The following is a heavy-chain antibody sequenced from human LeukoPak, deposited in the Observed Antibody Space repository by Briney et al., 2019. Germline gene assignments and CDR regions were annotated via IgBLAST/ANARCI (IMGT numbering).Heavy chain of an antibody. CDR1: GFTFSGYD. Sequence: GGSLRLSCAASGFTFSGYDMSWVRQAPGKGLEWVSYTSSSSSTINYADSVKSRFTISRDNAKNSLYLQMNSLRAEDTAVYYCARLRYYGMDVWGQGTTVTVSS. CDR3: ARLRYYGMDV. V-gene: IGHV3-48*04. J-gene: IGHJ6*02. CDR2: TSSSSSTI.